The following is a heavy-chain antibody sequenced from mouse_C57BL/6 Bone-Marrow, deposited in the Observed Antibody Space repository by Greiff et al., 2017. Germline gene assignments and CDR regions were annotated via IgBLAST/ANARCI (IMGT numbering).Heavy chain of an antibody. J-gene: IGHJ4*01. CDR2: IDPSDSYT. CDR1: GYTFTSYW. Sequence: QVQLQQPGAELVKPGASVKLSCKASGYTFTSYWMQWVKQRPGQGLEWIGEIDPSDSYTNYNQKFKGKATLTVDTSSSTAYMQLSSLTSEDSAVYYCAREGNGSSLAMDYWGQGTSVTVSS. CDR3: AREGNGSSLAMDY. V-gene: IGHV1-50*01. D-gene: IGHD1-1*01.